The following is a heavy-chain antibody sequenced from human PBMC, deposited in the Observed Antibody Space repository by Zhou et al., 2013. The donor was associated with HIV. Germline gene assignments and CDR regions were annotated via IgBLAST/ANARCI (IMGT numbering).Heavy chain of an antibody. Sequence: QVQLQESGPGLVKPSETLSLTCTVSGGSISSYSWSWIRQPAGKGLEWIGRIYISGSTNYNPSLKSRVTMSVDTSKNQFSLKLDSVTAADTAVYYCARDWIYGDYYYYYMDVWGKGTTVTVSS. CDR1: GGSISSYS. V-gene: IGHV4-4*07. J-gene: IGHJ6*03. D-gene: IGHD4-17*01. CDR3: ARDWIYGDYYYYYMDV. CDR2: IYISGST.